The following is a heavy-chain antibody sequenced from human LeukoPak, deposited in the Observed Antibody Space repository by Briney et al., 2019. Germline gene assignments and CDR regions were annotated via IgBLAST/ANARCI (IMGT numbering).Heavy chain of an antibody. CDR3: ARASSHYYDSSGYYYYFDY. CDR1: GGTFSSYA. V-gene: IGHV1-69*13. CDR2: IIPIFGTA. D-gene: IGHD3-22*01. J-gene: IGHJ4*02. Sequence: SVKVSCKASGGTFSSYAISWVRQAPGQGLEWMGGIIPIFGTANYAQKFQGRVTITAGESTSTAYMELSSLRSEDTAVYYCARASSHYYDSSGYYYYFDYWGQGTLVTVSS.